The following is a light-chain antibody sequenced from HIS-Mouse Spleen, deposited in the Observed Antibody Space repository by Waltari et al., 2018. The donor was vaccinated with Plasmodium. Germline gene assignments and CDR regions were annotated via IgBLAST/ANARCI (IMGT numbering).Light chain of an antibody. V-gene: IGKV3-20*01. J-gene: IGKJ2*01. CDR1: QSVSSSY. CDR2: GAS. Sequence: EIVLTHSPGTLSCPPGEGATLACRASQSVSSSYLAWYQQKPGQAPRLLIYGASSKVTGIPDRFSGSGSGTDFTLTISRLEPEDFAVYYCQQYGSSPYTFGQGTKLEIK. CDR3: QQYGSSPYT.